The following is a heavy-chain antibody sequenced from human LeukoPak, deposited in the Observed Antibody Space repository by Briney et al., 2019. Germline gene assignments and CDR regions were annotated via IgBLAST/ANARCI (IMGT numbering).Heavy chain of an antibody. V-gene: IGHV3-9*03. Sequence: GGSLRLSCAASGFTFDDYAMHWARQAPGKGLEWVSGISWNSGSIGYADSVKGRFTISRDNAKNSLYLQMNSLRAEDMALYYCAKDQNTYYYGSGSLFDVWGKGTTVTVSS. CDR2: ISWNSGSI. CDR1: GFTFDDYA. D-gene: IGHD3-10*01. CDR3: AKDQNTYYYGSGSLFDV. J-gene: IGHJ6*04.